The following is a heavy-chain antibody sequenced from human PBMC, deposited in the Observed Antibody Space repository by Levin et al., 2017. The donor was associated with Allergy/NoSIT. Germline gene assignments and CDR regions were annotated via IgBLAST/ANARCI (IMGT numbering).Heavy chain of an antibody. D-gene: IGHD7-27*01. V-gene: IGHV3-23*01. Sequence: GESLKISCAASGFTFSTFAMSWVRQAPGRGLEWVSTISGSGGSTYYADSVKGRFTISRDNSKNTLYLQMNSLRVEDTAVYYCAKDPTGDFDYWGQGTLVTVSS. CDR1: GFTFSTFA. J-gene: IGHJ4*02. CDR3: AKDPTGDFDY. CDR2: ISGSGGST.